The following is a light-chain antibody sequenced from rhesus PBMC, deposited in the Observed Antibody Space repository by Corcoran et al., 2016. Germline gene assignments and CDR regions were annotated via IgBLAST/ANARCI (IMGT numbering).Light chain of an antibody. CDR2: KAS. CDR3: QQYSSRLT. Sequence: DIQMTQSPSSLSASVGDKVTITCRASQDLSIWLAWYQQKPGKAPKHRIYKASSLQSGVPSRFSGMGSGTDLPLTISSLQSEDVATYDGQQYSSRLTFGGGTKVELK. V-gene: IGKV1-21*01. CDR1: QDLSIW. J-gene: IGKJ4*01.